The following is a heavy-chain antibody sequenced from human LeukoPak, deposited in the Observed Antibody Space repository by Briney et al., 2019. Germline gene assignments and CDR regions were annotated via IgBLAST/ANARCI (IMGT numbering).Heavy chain of an antibody. V-gene: IGHV3-74*01. CDR3: ARSAESYGGIDY. CDR2: INSDGSRT. D-gene: IGHD4-23*01. J-gene: IGHJ4*02. CDR1: GFTFSSYW. Sequence: GGSLRLSCAAYGFTFSSYWMHWARQARGKGRVWVSRINSDGSRTSYADSVKGRFTISRDNAKNTLYLQMNRLRAEDTAVYYCARSAESYGGIDYWGQGSLVTVSS.